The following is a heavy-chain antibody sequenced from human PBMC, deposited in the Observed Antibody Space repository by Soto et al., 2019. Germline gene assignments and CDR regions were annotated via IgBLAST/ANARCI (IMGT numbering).Heavy chain of an antibody. Sequence: SETLSLTCTVSGGSISSSSYYWGWIRQPPGKGLEWIGSIYYSGSTYYNPSLKRRDTISEDTSKNQLFLKLSSVTAADTAVYYCARHEYFDWSRVYYWGQGTLVTVSS. CDR3: ARHEYFDWSRVYY. V-gene: IGHV4-39*01. CDR2: IYYSGST. J-gene: IGHJ4*02. D-gene: IGHD3-9*01. CDR1: GGSISSSSYY.